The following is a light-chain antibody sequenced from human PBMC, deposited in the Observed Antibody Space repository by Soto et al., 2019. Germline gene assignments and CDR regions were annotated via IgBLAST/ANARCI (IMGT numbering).Light chain of an antibody. CDR2: GAS. V-gene: IGKV3-15*01. CDR3: QQYNKWPQT. CDR1: QSVGSN. J-gene: IGKJ1*01. Sequence: EIVMTQSPATLSVSPGERATLSCRASQSVGSNLAWYLQKPGQAPRPLIYGASTRATGIPATFSGSGSGTEFTLTISSLQSEDFAVYYCQQYNKWPQTFGQGTKVDIK.